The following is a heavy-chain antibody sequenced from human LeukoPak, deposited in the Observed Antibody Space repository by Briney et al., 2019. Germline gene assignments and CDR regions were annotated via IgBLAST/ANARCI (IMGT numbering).Heavy chain of an antibody. J-gene: IGHJ4*02. D-gene: IGHD6-19*01. Sequence: ASVKVSCKASGYTFTGYYIHWVRQAPGQGLEWMGWINPRSGGTNYAQKFQGRVTMTRDTSISTAYMELSRLRGDDTAVYYCARDGQNGAVAGFDYWGQGTLVTVSS. CDR2: INPRSGGT. V-gene: IGHV1-2*02. CDR3: ARDGQNGAVAGFDY. CDR1: GYTFTGYY.